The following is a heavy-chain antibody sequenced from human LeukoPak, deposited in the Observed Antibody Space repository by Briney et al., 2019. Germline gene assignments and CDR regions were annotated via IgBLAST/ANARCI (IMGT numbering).Heavy chain of an antibody. D-gene: IGHD4-23*01. CDR2: ISGSGGST. CDR3: AKLLNSGFPIDSDY. CDR1: GFTFTSYA. J-gene: IGHJ4*02. V-gene: IGHV3-23*01. Sequence: GGPLRLPGPASGFTFTSYAISWVRKAPGKGLDWASAISGSGGSTYYADSVKGRFTISRDNSKNTLYLQMNSLRAEDTAVYYCAKLLNSGFPIDSDYWGQGTLVTVSS.